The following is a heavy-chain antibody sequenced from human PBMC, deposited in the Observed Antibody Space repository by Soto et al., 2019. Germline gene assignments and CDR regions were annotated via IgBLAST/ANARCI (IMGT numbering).Heavy chain of an antibody. CDR1: GFTFSSYG. Sequence: GGSLRLSCAASGFTFSSYGMHWVRQAPGKGLEWVAVIWYDGSNKYYADSVKGRFTISRDNSKNTLYLQMNSLRAEDTAVYYCAREGIGTNGYCSGGSCPGFDYWGQGTLVTVSS. CDR3: AREGIGTNGYCSGGSCPGFDY. CDR2: IWYDGSNK. D-gene: IGHD2-15*01. J-gene: IGHJ4*02. V-gene: IGHV3-33*01.